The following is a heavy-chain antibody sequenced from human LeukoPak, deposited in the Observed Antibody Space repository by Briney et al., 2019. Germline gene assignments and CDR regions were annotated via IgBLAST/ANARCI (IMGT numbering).Heavy chain of an antibody. CDR2: IYSGGST. J-gene: IGHJ3*02. CDR3: AREPTGVTAFDI. V-gene: IGHV3-66*01. D-gene: IGHD7-27*01. CDR1: GFTFSSYA. Sequence: PGGSLRLSCAASGFTFSSYAMSWVRQAPGKGLEWVSVIYSGGSTYYADSVKGRFTISRDNSKNTLYLQMNSLRAEDTAVYYCAREPTGVTAFDIWGQGTMVTVSS.